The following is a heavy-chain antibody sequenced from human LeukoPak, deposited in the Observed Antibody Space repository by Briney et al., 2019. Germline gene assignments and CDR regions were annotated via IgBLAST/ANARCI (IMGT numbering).Heavy chain of an antibody. V-gene: IGHV4-59*01. CDR3: ARAVLATKSEHWFDS. CDR2: IYYTGST. D-gene: IGHD2-8*01. Sequence: SETLSLTCTVSGGSISSFYWSWIRQPPGKGLEWIGYIYYTGSTNYNSSLESRVTISVDTSKNQFSLNLSSVTAADTAMYYCARAVLATKSEHWFDSWGQGTLVTVSS. J-gene: IGHJ5*01. CDR1: GGSISSFY.